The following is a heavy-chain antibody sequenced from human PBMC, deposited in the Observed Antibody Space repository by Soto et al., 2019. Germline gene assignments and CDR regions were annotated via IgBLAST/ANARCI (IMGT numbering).Heavy chain of an antibody. Sequence: SETLSLTCTVSGAPITINYWSWIRQAPGKGLEWIGYIYYSGSTTYNPSLKSRVTLSADTSKDQFSLKLNSVTAADTAVYYCARDDGGPYDHWGPGILVT. CDR1: GAPITINY. V-gene: IGHV4-59*01. CDR2: IYYSGST. CDR3: ARDDGGPYDH. J-gene: IGHJ4*01. D-gene: IGHD2-15*01.